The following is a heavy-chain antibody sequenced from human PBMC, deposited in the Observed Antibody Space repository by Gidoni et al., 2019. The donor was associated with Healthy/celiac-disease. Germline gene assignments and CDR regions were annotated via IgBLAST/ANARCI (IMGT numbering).Heavy chain of an antibody. CDR1: GFIFSSYG. V-gene: IGHV3-30*03. CDR2: ISYDGSNK. J-gene: IGHJ6*02. Sequence: QVQLVESGGGVVQPGRSLRLSCAAFGFIFSSYGMDWVRQAPGKGLEWVAVISYDGSNKYYADSVKGRFTISRDNSKNTLYLQMNSLRAEDTAVYYCARDLNAVSYYYYGMDVWDQGTTVTVSS. CDR3: ARDLNAVSYYYYGMDV. D-gene: IGHD4-17*01.